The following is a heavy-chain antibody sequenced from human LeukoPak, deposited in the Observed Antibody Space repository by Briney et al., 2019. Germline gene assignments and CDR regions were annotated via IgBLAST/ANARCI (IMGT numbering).Heavy chain of an antibody. D-gene: IGHD2-8*02. J-gene: IGHJ4*02. V-gene: IGHV4-30-4*01. CDR2: IYYSGST. CDR3: ARQGGVAAPLDY. Sequence: PSETLPLTCTVSGGSISSGDYYWSWIRQPPGKGLEWIGYIYYSGSTYYNPSLKSRVTISVDTSKNQFSLKLSSVTAADTAVYYCARQGGVAAPLDYWGQGTLVTVSS. CDR1: GGSISSGDYY.